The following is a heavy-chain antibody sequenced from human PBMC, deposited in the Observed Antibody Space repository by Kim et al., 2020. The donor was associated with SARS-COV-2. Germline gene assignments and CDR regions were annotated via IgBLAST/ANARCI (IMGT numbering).Heavy chain of an antibody. CDR3: AKAFYSSGIRWFDY. V-gene: IGHV3-9*01. D-gene: IGHD6-19*01. J-gene: IGHJ4*02. Sequence: ADAGKGRFTNSKDNAKNSLYLQMNSLRAEDTALYYCAKAFYSSGIRWFDYWGQGTLVTVSS.